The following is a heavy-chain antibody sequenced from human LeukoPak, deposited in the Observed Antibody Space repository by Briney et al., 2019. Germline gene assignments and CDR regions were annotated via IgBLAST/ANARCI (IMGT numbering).Heavy chain of an antibody. V-gene: IGHV1-46*01. D-gene: IGHD6-19*01. CDR2: INPSGGTT. J-gene: IGHJ4*02. CDR1: GYTFTSYY. Sequence: ASVKVSCKASGYTFTSYYIHWVRQAPGRGLEWMGIINPSGGTTNYAQKFQGRVTVTRDTSTSTVYMELSSLRSEDTAVYCCAREASPEGTSGWYSYWGQGALVTVSS. CDR3: AREASPEGTSGWYSY.